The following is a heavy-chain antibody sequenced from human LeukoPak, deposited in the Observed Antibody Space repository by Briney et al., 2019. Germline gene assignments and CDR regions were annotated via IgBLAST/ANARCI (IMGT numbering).Heavy chain of an antibody. J-gene: IGHJ3*02. D-gene: IGHD3-10*01. CDR1: GFSFSSYR. CDR2: ISESSSYV. V-gene: IGHV3-21*01. Sequence: GESLRLSCAASGFSFSSYRMAWVRLAPGKGLEWISFISESSSYVKYADSVKGRFTISRDDAKNSLYLQMNSLRADDTAVYYCARRGPPGRIDAFDIWGQGTMVTVSS. CDR3: ARRGPPGRIDAFDI.